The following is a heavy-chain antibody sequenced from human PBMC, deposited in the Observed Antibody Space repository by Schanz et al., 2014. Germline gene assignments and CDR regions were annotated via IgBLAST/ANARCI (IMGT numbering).Heavy chain of an antibody. CDR2: ISSNGGST. CDR1: GFTFSSYG. Sequence: QVQLVESGGGVVQPGRSRRLSCEASGFTFSSYGMHWVRQAPGKGLEYVSVISSNGGSTDFADSVKGRFTISRDNAKNSLYLQMNSLRAEDTALYYCARDTAQSCIGPSCFEYFQHWGQGALVTVSS. J-gene: IGHJ1*01. CDR3: ARDTAQSCIGPSCFEYFQH. D-gene: IGHD2-2*01. V-gene: IGHV3-64*04.